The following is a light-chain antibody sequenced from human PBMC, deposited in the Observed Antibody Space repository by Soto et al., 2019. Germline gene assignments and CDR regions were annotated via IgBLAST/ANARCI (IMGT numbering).Light chain of an antibody. J-gene: IGKJ1*01. CDR3: QQYNNWPPWT. V-gene: IGKV3D-7*01. CDR1: QSVSSSY. Sequence: PGTLSLSPGERATLSCRASQSVSSSYLAWYQQKPGQPPRLLIYDASSRATGIPSRFAGSGSGTDFTLTISSLQPEDFAVYYCQQYNNWPPWTFGQGTKVDIK. CDR2: DAS.